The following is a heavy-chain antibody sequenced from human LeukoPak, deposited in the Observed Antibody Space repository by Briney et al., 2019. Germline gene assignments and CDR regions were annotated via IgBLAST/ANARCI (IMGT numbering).Heavy chain of an antibody. D-gene: IGHD5-24*01. CDR2: IIPIFGTA. Sequence: GASVKVSCKASGGTFSSYAISWVRQAPGQGLEWMGRIIPIFGTANYAQKFQGRVTITTDESTSTAYMELNSLRAEDTAVYYCARSKMATITADYWGQGTLVTVSS. CDR3: ARSKMATITADY. J-gene: IGHJ4*02. V-gene: IGHV1-69*05. CDR1: GGTFSSYA.